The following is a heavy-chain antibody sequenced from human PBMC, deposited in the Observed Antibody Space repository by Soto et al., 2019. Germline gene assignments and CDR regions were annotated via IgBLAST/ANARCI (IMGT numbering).Heavy chain of an antibody. Sequence: GESLKISSKGSGYSFTSYWIGWVRQMPGKGLEWMGIIYPGDSDTRYSPSFQGQVTISADKSISTAYLQWSSLKASDTAMYYCATLSDCSSTSCYHYFDYWGQGTLVTVSS. J-gene: IGHJ4*02. CDR3: ATLSDCSSTSCYHYFDY. CDR2: IYPGDSDT. CDR1: GYSFTSYW. D-gene: IGHD2-2*01. V-gene: IGHV5-51*01.